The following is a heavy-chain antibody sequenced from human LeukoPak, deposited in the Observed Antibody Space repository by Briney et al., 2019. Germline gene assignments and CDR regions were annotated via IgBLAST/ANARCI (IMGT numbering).Heavy chain of an antibody. V-gene: IGHV3-21*01. CDR1: GFTFSSYS. Sequence: PGGSLRLSCAASGFTFSSYSMNWVRQAPGKGLEWVSSISSGSSYIYYADSVKGRFTISRDNAKNSLHLQMNSLRVEDTAVYYCARGDLAGGVVTAILDYWGQGTLVTVSS. CDR2: ISSGSSYI. J-gene: IGHJ4*02. CDR3: ARGDLAGGVVTAILDY. D-gene: IGHD2-21*02.